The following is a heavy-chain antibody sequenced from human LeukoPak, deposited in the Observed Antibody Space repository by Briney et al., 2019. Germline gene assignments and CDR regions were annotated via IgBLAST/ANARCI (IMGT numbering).Heavy chain of an antibody. CDR1: GYTFTSYY. V-gene: IGHV1-46*01. CDR3: AREVTRDTNWFDP. CDR2: INPSGGST. Sequence: ASVKVSCKASGYTFTSYYLHWVRQAPGQGLEWRGIINPSGGSTSYAQKFQGRVTMTRDMSTSTVYMELSSLRSEDTAVYYCAREVTRDTNWFDPWGQGTLVTVSS. J-gene: IGHJ5*02. D-gene: IGHD3-10*01.